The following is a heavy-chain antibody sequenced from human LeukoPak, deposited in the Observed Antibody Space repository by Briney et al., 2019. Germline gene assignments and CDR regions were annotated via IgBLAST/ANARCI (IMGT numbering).Heavy chain of an antibody. CDR2: IYSDNT. Sequence: GGSLRLSCTVSGFTVSSNSMSWVRQAPGKGLEWVSFIYSDNTHYADSVKGRFTISRDNSKNTLYLQMNSLRAEDTAVYYCARARHYGSGSYSPWGQGTLVTVSS. J-gene: IGHJ5*02. CDR1: GFTVSSNS. V-gene: IGHV3-53*01. D-gene: IGHD3-10*01. CDR3: ARARHYGSGSYSP.